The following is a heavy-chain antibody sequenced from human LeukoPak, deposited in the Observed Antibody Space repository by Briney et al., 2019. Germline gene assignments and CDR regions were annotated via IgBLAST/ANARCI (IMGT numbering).Heavy chain of an antibody. V-gene: IGHV3-9*01. CDR1: GFTFDDYA. Sequence: GGSLRLSCAASGFTFDDYAMHWVRQAPGKGLEWVSGISWNSGSIGYADSVKGRFTISRDNAKNSLYPQMNSLRAEDTALYYCAKDMFIGSGWYYFDYWGQGTLVTVSS. J-gene: IGHJ4*02. CDR3: AKDMFIGSGWYYFDY. D-gene: IGHD6-19*01. CDR2: ISWNSGSI.